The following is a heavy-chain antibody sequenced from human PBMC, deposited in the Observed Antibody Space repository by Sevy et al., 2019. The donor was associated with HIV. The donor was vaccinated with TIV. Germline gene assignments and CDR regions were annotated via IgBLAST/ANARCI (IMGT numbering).Heavy chain of an antibody. Sequence: GGSLRLSCAASGFTFSSYSMNWVRQAPGKGLEWVSSISGSSTYIYYADSVKGRFTISRDNTKNSLYLHMNSLKAEDTAVYYCASGEYSRSPAAYFQHWGQGTLVTVSS. CDR3: ASGEYSRSPAAYFQH. CDR1: GFTFSSYS. J-gene: IGHJ1*01. D-gene: IGHD6-6*01. CDR2: ISGSSTYI. V-gene: IGHV3-21*01.